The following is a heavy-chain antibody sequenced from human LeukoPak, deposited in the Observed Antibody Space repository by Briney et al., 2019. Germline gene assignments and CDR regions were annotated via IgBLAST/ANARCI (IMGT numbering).Heavy chain of an antibody. V-gene: IGHV4-59*08. Sequence: SETLSLTCTVSGGSISSYYWSWIRQPPGKGLEWIGYIYYSGSTNYNPSLKSRVTISVDTSKNQFSLKLSSVTAADTAVYYCASVGWLAYYFDYWGQGTLVTVSS. D-gene: IGHD6-19*01. CDR1: GGSISSYY. J-gene: IGHJ4*02. CDR3: ASVGWLAYYFDY. CDR2: IYYSGST.